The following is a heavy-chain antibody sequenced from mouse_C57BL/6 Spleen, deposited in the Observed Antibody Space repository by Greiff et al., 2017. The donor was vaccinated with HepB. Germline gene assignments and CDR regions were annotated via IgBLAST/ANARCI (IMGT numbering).Heavy chain of an antibody. CDR2: IDPSDSYT. CDR3: ARDDYYGSSLEYFDV. V-gene: IGHV1-69*01. CDR1: GYTFTSYW. Sequence: QVQLQHPGAELVMPGASVKLSCKASGYTFTSYWMHWVKQRPGQGLEWIGEIDPSDSYTNYNQKFKGKSTLTVDKSSSTAYMQLSSLTSEDSAVYYCARDDYYGSSLEYFDVWGTGTTVTVSS. J-gene: IGHJ1*03. D-gene: IGHD1-1*01.